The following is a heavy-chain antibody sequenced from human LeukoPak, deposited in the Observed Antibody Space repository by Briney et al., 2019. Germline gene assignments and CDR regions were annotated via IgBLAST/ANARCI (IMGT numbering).Heavy chain of an antibody. Sequence: PGGSLRLSCAASGFTFRNYVIHWVRQAPGKGLEWVAVISYDGSNKYYADSAKGRFTISRDNSKNTLYLQMNSLRAEDTAVYYCARAPVLRYFDWLLNYSLFDYWGQGTLVTVSS. V-gene: IGHV3-30-3*01. CDR3: ARAPVLRYFDWLLNYSLFDY. CDR2: ISYDGSNK. D-gene: IGHD3-9*01. J-gene: IGHJ4*02. CDR1: GFTFRNYV.